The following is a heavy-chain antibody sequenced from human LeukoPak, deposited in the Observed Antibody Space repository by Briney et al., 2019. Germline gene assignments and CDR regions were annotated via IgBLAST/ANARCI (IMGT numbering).Heavy chain of an antibody. CDR3: ATHFDY. J-gene: IGHJ4*02. CDR1: GFTFSSYE. V-gene: IGHV3-48*03. CDR2: ISSSASTI. Sequence: GASLRLSCAASGFTFSSYEMNWVSQDPGRGLEWVSYISSSASTIYYADSVRGRFTISRDNAKNSLYLQMNSLRAEDTAVYYCATHFDYWGQGTLVTVSS.